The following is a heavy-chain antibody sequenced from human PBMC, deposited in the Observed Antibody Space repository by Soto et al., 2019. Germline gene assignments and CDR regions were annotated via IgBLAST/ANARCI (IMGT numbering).Heavy chain of an antibody. CDR3: ARHRGEGYDVCYYVLDV. V-gene: IGHV5-51*01. CDR2: LYLGDSNT. J-gene: IGHJ6*02. Sequence: EVQLVQSGAEVREPGQSLKISCQYSGDNFPRFSLAWVRQMPGKGLECLGLLYLGDSNTKYNPSFRRQATISADRYNNLVYLLSNIFRASDTATYSCARHRGEGYDVCYYVLDVWGQGTSVTVSS. CDR1: GDNFPRFS. D-gene: IGHD2-15*01.